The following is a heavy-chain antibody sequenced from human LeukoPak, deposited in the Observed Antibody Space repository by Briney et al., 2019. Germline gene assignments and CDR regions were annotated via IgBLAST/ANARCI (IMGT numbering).Heavy chain of an antibody. D-gene: IGHD6-13*01. CDR2: IYTSGST. CDR3: ARGGYSSSWYEWFDP. V-gene: IGHV4-61*02. CDR1: GGSISSGSYY. Sequence: SQTLSLTCTVSGGSISSGSYYWSWIRQPAGKGLEWIGRIYTSGSTNYNPSLKSRVTISVDTSKNQFSLKLSSVTAADTAVYYRARGGYSSSWYEWFDPWGQGTLVTVSS. J-gene: IGHJ5*02.